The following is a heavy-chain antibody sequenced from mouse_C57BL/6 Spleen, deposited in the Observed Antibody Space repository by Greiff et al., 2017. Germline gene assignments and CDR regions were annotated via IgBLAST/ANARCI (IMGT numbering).Heavy chain of an antibody. CDR3: ARSGWFDAMDY. CDR1: GYTFTSYW. CDR2: INPSNGGT. D-gene: IGHD1-1*02. Sequence: QVQLQQPGTELVKPGASVKLSCKASGYTFTSYWMHWVKQRPGQGLEWIGNINPSNGGTNYNEKFKSKATLTVDKSSSTAYMQLSSLTSVYSAVYYCARSGWFDAMDYWGQGTSVTVSS. V-gene: IGHV1-53*01. J-gene: IGHJ4*01.